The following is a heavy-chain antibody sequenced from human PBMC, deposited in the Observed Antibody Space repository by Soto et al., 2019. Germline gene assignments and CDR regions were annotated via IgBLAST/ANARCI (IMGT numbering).Heavy chain of an antibody. V-gene: IGHV3-23*01. CDR2: MIGDGTSW. J-gene: IGHJ4*02. D-gene: IGHD1-26*01. Sequence: EVQLLESGGGLAQAGGSLRLSCAASGFNFRIYAMNWVRQPPGKGMEWVSVMIGDGTSWDYADSVRGRFTISRDNSKNTLYLQMNSLRAEDTAVYYCAKDLRPDGRYDLDYWGQGTLVTVSS. CDR1: GFNFRIYA. CDR3: AKDLRPDGRYDLDY.